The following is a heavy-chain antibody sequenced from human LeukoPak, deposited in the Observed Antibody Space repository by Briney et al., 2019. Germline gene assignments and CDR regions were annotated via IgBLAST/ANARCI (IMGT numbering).Heavy chain of an antibody. V-gene: IGHV1-8*01. Sequence: ASVKVSCKASGYTFTSYDINWVRQATGQGLEWMGWMNPNSGNTGYAQKFQGGVTMTRNTSISTAYMELSSLRSEDTAVYYCARALGYCTNGVCPNHDAFDIWGQGTMVTVSS. D-gene: IGHD2-8*01. CDR2: MNPNSGNT. CDR3: ARALGYCTNGVCPNHDAFDI. CDR1: GYTFTSYD. J-gene: IGHJ3*02.